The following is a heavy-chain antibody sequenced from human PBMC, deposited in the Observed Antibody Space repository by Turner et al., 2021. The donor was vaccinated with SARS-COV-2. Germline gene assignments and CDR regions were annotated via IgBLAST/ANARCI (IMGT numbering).Heavy chain of an antibody. CDR1: GFTFSSYN. J-gene: IGHJ4*02. D-gene: IGHD3-22*01. V-gene: IGHV3-21*01. CDR3: ARDISAYYYDSSGYPD. CDR2: ISSSSSYI. Sequence: EVQLVASGGGLVKPGGSLRLSCAASGFTFSSYNMNWVRQAPGKGLEWVSSISSSSSYIYYADSVKGRFTISRDNAKNSLYLQKNSLRAEDTAVYYCARDISAYYYDSSGYPDWGQGTLVTVSS.